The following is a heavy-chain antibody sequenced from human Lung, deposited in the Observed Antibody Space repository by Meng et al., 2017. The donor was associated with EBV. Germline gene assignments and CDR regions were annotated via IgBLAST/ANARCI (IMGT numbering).Heavy chain of an antibody. Sequence: QVHLRESGPGLVKPSQTLSLTCTCSGGSISSGGHYWSWIRQHPGKGLEWIGYIYYSGSTYYNPSLKSLVSISVDTSNNQFSLKLSSVTAADTAVYYCARAVDTGYFDYWGQGTLVTVSS. V-gene: IGHV4-31*01. CDR3: ARAVDTGYFDY. D-gene: IGHD5-18*01. J-gene: IGHJ4*02. CDR1: GGSISSGGHY. CDR2: IYYSGST.